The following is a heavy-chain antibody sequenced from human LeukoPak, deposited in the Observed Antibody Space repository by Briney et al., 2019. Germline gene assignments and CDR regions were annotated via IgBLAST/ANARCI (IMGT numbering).Heavy chain of an antibody. D-gene: IGHD4-17*01. Sequence: SGTLSLTCTVSGGSISSYCWSWIRQPPGKGLEWIGSIYYSVSTYDNPSLKSRVTISVDTSKNQFSLKLSSVTAADTAVYYCARVPTVTFFDHWGQGTLVTVSS. V-gene: IGHV4-39*07. CDR1: GGSISSYC. CDR3: ARVPTVTFFDH. CDR2: IYYSVST. J-gene: IGHJ4*02.